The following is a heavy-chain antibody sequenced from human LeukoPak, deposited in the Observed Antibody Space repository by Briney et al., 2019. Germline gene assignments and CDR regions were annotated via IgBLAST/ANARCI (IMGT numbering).Heavy chain of an antibody. Sequence: TSETLSLTCTVSGNSFGDYYWSWIRQPAGKGLEWIGRIYTSGSTTYNPSLKSRVTMSVDTSKSQFSLNLMSVTAADTAVYYCTRDTGTTGEVNFDPWGQGTLVTVSS. J-gene: IGHJ5*02. CDR1: GNSFGDYY. CDR2: IYTSGST. V-gene: IGHV4-4*07. CDR3: TRDTGTTGEVNFDP. D-gene: IGHD4-17*01.